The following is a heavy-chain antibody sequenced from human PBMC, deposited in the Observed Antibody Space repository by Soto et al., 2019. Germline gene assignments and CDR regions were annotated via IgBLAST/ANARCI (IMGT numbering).Heavy chain of an antibody. D-gene: IGHD6-13*01. CDR3: VRIAAAGTGGYYYYGMDV. Sequence: GGSLRLSCAASGFIFSSYAMNWVRQAPGKGLEWVSAISGNSFHTDYVDSVKGRFTISRDNSKNTLYLQMNSLRAEDTAVYYCVRIAAAGTGGYYYYGMDVWGQGTTVTVSS. CDR1: GFIFSSYA. V-gene: IGHV3-23*01. CDR2: ISGNSFHT. J-gene: IGHJ6*02.